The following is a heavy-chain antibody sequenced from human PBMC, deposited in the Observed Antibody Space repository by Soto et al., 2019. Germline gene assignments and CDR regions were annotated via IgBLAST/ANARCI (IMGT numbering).Heavy chain of an antibody. CDR1: GFPLSTSGMC. CDR2: IDWDDDK. D-gene: IGHD6-13*01. J-gene: IGHJ4*02. CDR3: ARVIAAAGNLDY. Sequence: SGPTLVNPTQTLTLTCTFSGFPLSTSGMCVSWIRQPPGKALEWLALIDWDDDKYYSTSLKTRLTISKDTSKNQVVLTMTNMDPVDTATYYCARVIAAAGNLDYWGQGTLVTVSS. V-gene: IGHV2-70*01.